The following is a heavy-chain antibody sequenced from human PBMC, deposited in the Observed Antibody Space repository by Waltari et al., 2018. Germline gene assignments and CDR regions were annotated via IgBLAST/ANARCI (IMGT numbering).Heavy chain of an antibody. J-gene: IGHJ3*02. V-gene: IGHV3-48*01. CDR3: ARGRDGYIQDVFDI. CDR2: ISSSTTT. D-gene: IGHD5-12*01. CDR1: GFTFSTYN. Sequence: EVQLVESGGGLVQPGESLRLSCAASGFTFSTYNMNWVRHAPGKGLGWVSYISSSTTTYYAEYVKGRFTISRDNAKNSLYLQMNSLRAEDTALYYCARGRDGYIQDVFDIWGQGTMVSVSS.